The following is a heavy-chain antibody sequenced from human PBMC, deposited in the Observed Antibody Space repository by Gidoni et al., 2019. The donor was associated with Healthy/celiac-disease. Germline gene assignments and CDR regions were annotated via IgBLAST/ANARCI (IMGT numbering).Heavy chain of an antibody. CDR2: IIPIFGTA. Sequence: QVQLVQSGAEVKKPGSSVKVSGKASGGTFSSYAISGVRQAPGQGLEWMGGIIPIFGTANYAQKFQGRVTITADKSTSTAYMELSSLRSEDTAVYYCARDYSNYGYYYYGMDVWGQGTTVTVSS. J-gene: IGHJ6*02. V-gene: IGHV1-69*06. CDR3: ARDYSNYGYYYYGMDV. D-gene: IGHD4-4*01. CDR1: GGTFSSYA.